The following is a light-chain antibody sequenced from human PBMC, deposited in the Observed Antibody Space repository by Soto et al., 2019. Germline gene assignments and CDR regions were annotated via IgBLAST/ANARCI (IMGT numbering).Light chain of an antibody. J-gene: IGLJ2*01. CDR1: SSDVGGYNY. CDR3: CSYAGSYTVV. Sequence: QSVLTQPRSVSGSPGQSVTISCTGTSSDVGGYNYVSWYQQHPGKAPKLMIYDVSKRPSGVPDRFSGSKSGNTASLTISGLQAEDEADYYCCSYAGSYTVVFGGGTKRHRP. V-gene: IGLV2-11*01. CDR2: DVS.